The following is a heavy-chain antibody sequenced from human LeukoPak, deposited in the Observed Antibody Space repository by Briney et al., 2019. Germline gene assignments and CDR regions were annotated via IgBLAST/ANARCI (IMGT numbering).Heavy chain of an antibody. V-gene: IGHV1-2*02. Sequence: ASVKVSCKASGYTFTGYYTHWVRQAPGQGLEWMGWINPNSGGTNYAQKFQGRVTMTRDTSISTAYMELSRLRSDDTAVYYCARDHPVAAVNPVNWFDPWGQGTLVTVSS. J-gene: IGHJ5*02. CDR3: ARDHPVAAVNPVNWFDP. D-gene: IGHD6-19*01. CDR2: INPNSGGT. CDR1: GYTFTGYY.